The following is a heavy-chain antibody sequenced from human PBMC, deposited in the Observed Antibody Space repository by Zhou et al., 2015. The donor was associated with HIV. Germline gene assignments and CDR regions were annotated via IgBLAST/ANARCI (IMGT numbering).Heavy chain of an antibody. D-gene: IGHD5-18*01. Sequence: QVQLVQSGAEVKKPGSSVKVSCKASGGTFSSYAISWVRQAPGQGLEWMGGIIPIFGTPNYAQKFQGRVTITADKSTNTAYMELSGLISEDTALYYCARDPTFRSDTAMADNWFDRWGQGILVTVSS. CDR3: ARDPTFRSDTAMADNWFDR. CDR2: IIPIFGTP. V-gene: IGHV1-69*06. CDR1: GGTFSSYA. J-gene: IGHJ5*02.